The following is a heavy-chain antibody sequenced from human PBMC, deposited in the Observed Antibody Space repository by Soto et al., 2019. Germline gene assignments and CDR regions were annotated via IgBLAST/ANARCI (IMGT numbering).Heavy chain of an antibody. Sequence: GGSLRLSCAASGFTFSSYGMHWVRQAPGKGLEWVAVISYDGSNKYYADSVKGRFTISRDNSKNTLYLQMNSLRAEDTAVYYCAKDRYFWWGQGTLVTVSS. D-gene: IGHD3-3*01. CDR1: GFTFSSYG. V-gene: IGHV3-30*18. CDR2: ISYDGSNK. J-gene: IGHJ4*02. CDR3: AKDRYFW.